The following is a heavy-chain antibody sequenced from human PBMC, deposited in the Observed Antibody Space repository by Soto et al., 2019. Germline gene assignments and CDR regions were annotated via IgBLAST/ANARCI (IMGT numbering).Heavy chain of an antibody. J-gene: IGHJ3*02. V-gene: IGHV1-2*04. Sequence: ASVKVSCKASGYTFTGYYMHWVRQAPGQGLEWMGWINPNSGGTNYAQKFQGWVTMTRDTSISTAYMELSRLRSDDTAVYYCAREEYSSSWFTSSRGAFDIWGQGTMVTVSS. CDR2: INPNSGGT. D-gene: IGHD6-13*01. CDR3: AREEYSSSWFTSSRGAFDI. CDR1: GYTFTGYY.